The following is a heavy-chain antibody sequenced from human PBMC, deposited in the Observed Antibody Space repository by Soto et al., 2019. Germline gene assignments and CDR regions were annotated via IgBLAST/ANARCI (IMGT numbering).Heavy chain of an antibody. D-gene: IGHD3-22*01. CDR3: ARDRGPSSGYYPYWFDP. J-gene: IGHJ5*02. Sequence: QVQLVQSGAEVKKPGSSVKVSCKASGGTFSSYAISWVRQAPGQGLEWMGEIIPIFGTADYAQQFQGRVTITADESTSTAYMALSSLRSEDTAVYYCARDRGPSSGYYPYWFDPWGQGTLVTVSS. CDR2: IIPIFGTA. CDR1: GGTFSSYA. V-gene: IGHV1-69*13.